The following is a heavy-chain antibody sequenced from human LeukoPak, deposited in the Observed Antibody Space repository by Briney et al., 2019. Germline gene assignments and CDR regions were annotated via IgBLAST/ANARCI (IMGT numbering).Heavy chain of an antibody. CDR2: IHYTGSIA. CDR1: GFIFSNYG. V-gene: IGHV3-30*02. J-gene: IGHJ4*02. CDR3: ARDIYYDSSGYYGSVY. D-gene: IGHD3-22*01. Sequence: GGSLRLSCAASGFIFSNYGMHWVRQAPGKGLEWVAFIHYTGSIAYYASSVKGRFTISRENSKNTVSLQMNSLRAEDTAVYYCARDIYYDSSGYYGSVYWGQGTLVTVSS.